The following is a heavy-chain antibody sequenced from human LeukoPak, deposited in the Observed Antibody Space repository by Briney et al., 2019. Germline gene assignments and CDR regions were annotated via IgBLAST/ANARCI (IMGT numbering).Heavy chain of an antibody. J-gene: IGHJ4*02. V-gene: IGHV4-30-4*01. CDR2: IYYSGST. D-gene: IGHD6-6*01. CDR1: GGSISSGDYY. Sequence: SETLSLTCTVSGGSISSGDYYWSWIRQPPGKGLEWIGYIYYSGSTYYNPSLKSRVTISVDTSKNQFSLKLSSVTAADTAVYYCAREGGESIAARRYFDYWGQGTLVTVSS. CDR3: AREGGESIAARRYFDY.